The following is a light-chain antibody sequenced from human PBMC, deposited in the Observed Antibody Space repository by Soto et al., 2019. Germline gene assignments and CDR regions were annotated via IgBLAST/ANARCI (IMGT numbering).Light chain of an antibody. Sequence: QSALTQPASVSGSPGQSITISCTGTSSDVGGYNYDSWYQQHPGKAPKLMIYDVSNRPSGVSNRFSGSKSGNTASLTISGLQADDEADYYCSSYTSYSSVVFGGGTKLTVL. V-gene: IGLV2-14*03. CDR2: DVS. CDR3: SSYTSYSSVV. J-gene: IGLJ2*01. CDR1: SSDVGGYNY.